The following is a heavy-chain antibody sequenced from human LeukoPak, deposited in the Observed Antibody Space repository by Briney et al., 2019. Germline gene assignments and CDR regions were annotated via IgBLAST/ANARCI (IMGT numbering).Heavy chain of an antibody. D-gene: IGHD6-13*01. V-gene: IGHV3-30*02. Sequence: GGSLRLSCAASGFTFSSYGMHWVRQAPGRGLKWVAFIRYDGSNQYYADSVKGRFTISRDNSRNTLFLQMNSLRAEDTAVYYCAKDGSRMAAAATSVDYWGQGTLVTVSS. CDR2: IRYDGSNQ. J-gene: IGHJ4*02. CDR3: AKDGSRMAAAATSVDY. CDR1: GFTFSSYG.